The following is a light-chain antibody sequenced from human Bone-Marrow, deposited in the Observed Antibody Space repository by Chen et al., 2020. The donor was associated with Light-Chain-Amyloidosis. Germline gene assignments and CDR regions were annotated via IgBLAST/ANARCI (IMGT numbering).Light chain of an antibody. CDR2: EVS. CDR1: SSDIGGCDQ. Sequence: QSALTQPASVSDSPGQSITISCPGTSSDIGGCDQVSWYQQHPGKAPKLIISEVSSRPSGVSHRFSGSKSDNTASLTISGLQPEDEADYYCSSCSSSSTAFVFGTGTKVTVL. CDR3: SSCSSSSTAFV. V-gene: IGLV2-14*01. J-gene: IGLJ1*01.